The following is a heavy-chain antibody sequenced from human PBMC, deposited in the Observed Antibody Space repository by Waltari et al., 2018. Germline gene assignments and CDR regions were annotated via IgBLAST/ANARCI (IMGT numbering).Heavy chain of an antibody. D-gene: IGHD5-18*01. V-gene: IGHV1-3*01. CDR3: ARDQRTGGFFRGSYGYSGGIDP. J-gene: IGHJ5*02. CDR1: GYTVTSYA. Sequence: QVQLVQSGAEVKKPGASVKVSCKASGYTVTSYAMHWVRQAPGQGLGWRGWINAGNGNTKYSQKFQGRVTITRDTSASTAYMELSSLRSEDTAVYYCARDQRTGGFFRGSYGYSGGIDPWGQGTLVTVSS. CDR2: INAGNGNT.